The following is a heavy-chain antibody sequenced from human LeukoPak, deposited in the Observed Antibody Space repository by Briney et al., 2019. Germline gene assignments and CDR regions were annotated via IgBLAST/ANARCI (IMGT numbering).Heavy chain of an antibody. CDR2: IYSGGST. V-gene: IGHV3-66*01. CDR3: AKAPGVYYYYMDV. Sequence: GGSLRLSCAASGFTVSSNCMSWVRQAPGKGLEWVSVIYSGGSTYYADSVKGRFTISRDNSKNTLYLQVNSLRAEDTAVYYCAKAPGVYYYYMDVWGSGTTVTISS. CDR1: GFTVSSNC. J-gene: IGHJ6*03.